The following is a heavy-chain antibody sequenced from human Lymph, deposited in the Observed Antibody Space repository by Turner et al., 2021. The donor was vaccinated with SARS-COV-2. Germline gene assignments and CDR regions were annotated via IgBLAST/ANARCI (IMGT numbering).Heavy chain of an antibody. Sequence: EVQLLESGGGLVQPGGSLRLSCAVSGFTFSSYAMSWVRQAPGKGLEWVSGISGSGGTTHYADSVKGRFTISRDNSKNTLYLQMNSLRAEDTAVYYCAKDRFTLSSGWEDYWGQGTLVTVSS. CDR3: AKDRFTLSSGWEDY. V-gene: IGHV3-23*01. CDR1: GFTFSSYA. D-gene: IGHD6-19*01. J-gene: IGHJ4*02. CDR2: ISGSGGTT.